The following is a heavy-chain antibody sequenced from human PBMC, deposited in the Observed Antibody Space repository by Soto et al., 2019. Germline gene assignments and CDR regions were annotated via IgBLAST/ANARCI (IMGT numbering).Heavy chain of an antibody. D-gene: IGHD2-21*02. CDR3: AREPYGDSQYFDY. CDR2: VSFDGKVT. V-gene: IGHV3-30*04. J-gene: IGHJ4*02. CDR1: GFTFNSLS. Sequence: QVQLVESGGGMAQAGTSLRLSCTGSGFTFNSLSLHWVRQGPDKGLEWVAVVSFDGKVTYYADSVKVRFTVSRDISKNTIYLQANSLSPEDTAVYYCAREPYGDSQYFDYWGQGTPVTVSS.